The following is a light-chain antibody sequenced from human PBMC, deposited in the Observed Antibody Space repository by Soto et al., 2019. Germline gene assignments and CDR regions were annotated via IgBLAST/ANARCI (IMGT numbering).Light chain of an antibody. CDR2: EVS. V-gene: IGLV2-8*01. Sequence: QSALTQPPSASGSPGQPVTISCTGTSSDVGGYKYVSWYQQHPGKAPKLMIYEVSKRPSGVPDRFSGSKSGNTASLTVSGLQAEDEADYYCSSYAGYNNVVFGGGTKLTVL. J-gene: IGLJ2*01. CDR3: SSYAGYNNVV. CDR1: SSDVGGYKY.